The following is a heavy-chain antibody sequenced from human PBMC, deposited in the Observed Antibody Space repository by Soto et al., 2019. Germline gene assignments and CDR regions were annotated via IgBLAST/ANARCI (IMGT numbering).Heavy chain of an antibody. CDR1: GFTFSSYD. D-gene: IGHD3-10*01. V-gene: IGHV3-13*01. J-gene: IGHJ6*03. CDR3: ARGVRGVTGGGYYYYYMDV. CDR2: IGTAGDT. Sequence: TGGSLRLSCAASGFTFSSYDMHWVRQATGKGLEWVSAIGTAGDTYYPGSVKGRFTISRENAKNSLYLQMNSLRAGDTAVYYCARGVRGVTGGGYYYYYMDVWGKGTTVTVSS.